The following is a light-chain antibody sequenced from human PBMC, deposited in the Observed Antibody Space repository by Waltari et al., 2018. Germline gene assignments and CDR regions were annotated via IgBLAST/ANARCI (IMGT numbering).Light chain of an antibody. J-gene: IGKJ4*01. CDR2: DAS. CDR3: QDYDSWPVT. CDR1: PSIISY. V-gene: IGKV3-15*01. Sequence: EIVMTQSPATLSVSPGESATLSCRASPSIISYLPSYQQRPGQPPRLPIYDASNGATGIPARFCGSGSGTEFTLMISSLQSEDFAVFYCQDYDSWPVTFGGWTKGDIK.